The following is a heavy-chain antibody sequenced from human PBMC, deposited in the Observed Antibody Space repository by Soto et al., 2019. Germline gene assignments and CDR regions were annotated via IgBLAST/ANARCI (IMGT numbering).Heavy chain of an antibody. V-gene: IGHV1-3*01. D-gene: IGHD3-22*01. CDR1: GYPCTTYA. J-gene: IGHJ3*02. CDR3: ARDTNYYDSSGYFDAFDI. Sequence: ASLKFSFKSSGYPCTTYAMHWVRQAPGQRLEWMGLIKAGNGNTKYSQKFQGRVTITRDTSASTAYMELSSLRSEDTAVYYCARDTNYYDSSGYFDAFDIWGQGTMVTVSS. CDR2: IKAGNGNT.